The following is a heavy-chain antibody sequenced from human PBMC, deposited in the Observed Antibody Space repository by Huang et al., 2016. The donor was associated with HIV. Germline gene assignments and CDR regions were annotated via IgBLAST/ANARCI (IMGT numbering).Heavy chain of an antibody. D-gene: IGHD4-17*01. CDR3: GRASAYREYGADF. J-gene: IGHJ4*02. V-gene: IGHV3-7*04. CDR1: GFTFGHYW. Sequence: MVESGGGLVQPGGSLRLSFSASGFTFGHYWMTWVRQAPGKGLLWLTNIRTDGAETYYAAAVMGRFTTSRENTRNSVYLQMDNLRVDDTAVYYCGRASAYREYGADFWGQGTLVTVSS. CDR2: IRTDGAET.